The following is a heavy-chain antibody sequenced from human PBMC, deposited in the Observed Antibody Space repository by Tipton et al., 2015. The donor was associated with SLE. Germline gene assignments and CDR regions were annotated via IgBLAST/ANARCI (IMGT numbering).Heavy chain of an antibody. CDR1: GFTFSSYT. CDR2: IPYDGSNK. CDR3: AREVGATDGVFDV. V-gene: IGHV3-30-3*01. Sequence: SLRLSCAASGFTFSSYTMHWVRQAPGKGLEWVALIPYDGSNKYYADSVKGRFTISRDNSKNTLYLQMNSLRVEDTAVYYCAREVGATDGVFDVWGQGTMVTVSS. J-gene: IGHJ3*01. D-gene: IGHD1-26*01.